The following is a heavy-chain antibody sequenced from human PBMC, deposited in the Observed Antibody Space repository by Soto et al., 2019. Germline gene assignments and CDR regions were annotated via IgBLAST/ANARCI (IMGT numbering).Heavy chain of an antibody. Sequence: QVQLVESGGGVVQPGRSLRLSCAASGFTFSSYAMHWVRQAPGKGLEWVAVISYDGSNKYYADSVKGRFTISRDNSKNTLYQQMNSQRAEDTAVYSCARARLPYCSGSSSSDYWGQGTLVTVSS. CDR1: GFTFSSYA. V-gene: IGHV3-30-3*01. J-gene: IGHJ4*02. CDR3: ARARLPYCSGSSSSDY. CDR2: ISYDGSNK. D-gene: IGHD3-10*01.